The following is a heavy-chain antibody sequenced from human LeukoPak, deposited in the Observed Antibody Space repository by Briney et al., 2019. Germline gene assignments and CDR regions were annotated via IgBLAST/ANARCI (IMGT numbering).Heavy chain of an antibody. CDR3: ARDLYGSGSYCGY. CDR2: IYYSGST. J-gene: IGHJ4*02. CDR1: GGSISSYY. V-gene: IGHV4-59*01. Sequence: PSETLSLTCTVSGGSISSYYWSWIRQPPGKGLEWIGYIYYSGSTNYNPSLKSRVTISVDTSKNQFSLKLSSVTAADTAVYYCARDLYGSGSYCGYWGQGTLVTVSS. D-gene: IGHD3-10*01.